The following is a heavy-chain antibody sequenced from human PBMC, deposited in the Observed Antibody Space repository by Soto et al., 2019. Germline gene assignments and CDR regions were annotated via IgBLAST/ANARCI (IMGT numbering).Heavy chain of an antibody. Sequence: QVQVVQSGAEVKKPGASVKVSCKASGYTFTSYGFSWVRKAPGQGLEWMGWISAYNGNTNYAQKLQGRVTMTTDTSTSTAYMELRSLRSDDTAVYFCARAAMGYCRGGSCPLGMDVWGQGTTVTVSS. D-gene: IGHD2-15*01. J-gene: IGHJ6*02. CDR1: GYTFTSYG. CDR3: ARAAMGYCRGGSCPLGMDV. V-gene: IGHV1-18*01. CDR2: ISAYNGNT.